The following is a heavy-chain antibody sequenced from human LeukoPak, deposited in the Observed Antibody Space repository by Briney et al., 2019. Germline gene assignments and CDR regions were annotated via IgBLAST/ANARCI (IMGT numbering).Heavy chain of an antibody. J-gene: IGHJ4*02. CDR2: IIPILGIA. D-gene: IGHD4-17*01. CDR3: ARLLHDYDPFPPAH. CDR1: GGTFSSYA. Sequence: SVKVSCKASGGTFSSYAISWVRQAPGQGLEWMGRIIPILGIANYAQKFQGRVTITADKSTSTAYMELSSLRSEDTAVYYCARLLHDYDPFPPAHWGQGTLVTVSS. V-gene: IGHV1-69*04.